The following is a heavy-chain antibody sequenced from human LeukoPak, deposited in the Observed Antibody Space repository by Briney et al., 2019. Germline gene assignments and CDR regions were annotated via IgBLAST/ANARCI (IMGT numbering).Heavy chain of an antibody. J-gene: IGHJ4*02. V-gene: IGHV1-18*01. Sequence: ASVKVSCKASGYTFTSYGISWVRQAPGQRLEWMGWISAYNGNTNYAQKLQGRVTMTTDTSTSTAYMELRSLRSDDTAVYYCARLLRSGYPIYYFDYWGQGTLVTVSS. CDR3: ARLLRSGYPIYYFDY. D-gene: IGHD3-22*01. CDR2: ISAYNGNT. CDR1: GYTFTSYG.